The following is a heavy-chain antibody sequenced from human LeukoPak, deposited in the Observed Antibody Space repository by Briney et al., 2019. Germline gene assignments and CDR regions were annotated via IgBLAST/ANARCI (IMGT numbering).Heavy chain of an antibody. D-gene: IGHD3-16*01. Sequence: GGSLRLSCVGSGFTSIAYALTWARQAPGKGLEWVSGISGSGGSTYYADSVKGRFAISRDNSKNTLYLQMNSLRAEDTAVYYCAKDYALFDPWGQGTLVTVSS. CDR3: AKDYALFDP. V-gene: IGHV3-23*01. CDR1: GFTSIAYA. J-gene: IGHJ5*02. CDR2: ISGSGGST.